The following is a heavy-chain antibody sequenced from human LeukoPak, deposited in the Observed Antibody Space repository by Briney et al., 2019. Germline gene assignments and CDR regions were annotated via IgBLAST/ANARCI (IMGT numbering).Heavy chain of an antibody. D-gene: IGHD1-26*01. CDR1: GYTFTGYY. V-gene: IGHV1-2*02. Sequence: ASVNVSCKASGYTFTGYYMHWVRQAPGQGLEWMGWINPNSGGTNYAQKFQGRVTMTRDTSISTAYMELRSLRSDDTAVYYCARDHNSGSYYSDYWGQGTLVTVSS. J-gene: IGHJ4*02. CDR3: ARDHNSGSYYSDY. CDR2: INPNSGGT.